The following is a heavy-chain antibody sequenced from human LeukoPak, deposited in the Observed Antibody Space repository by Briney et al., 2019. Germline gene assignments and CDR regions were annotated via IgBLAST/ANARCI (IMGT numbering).Heavy chain of an antibody. V-gene: IGHV4-61*02. CDR1: GGSISSGGYY. Sequence: SETLSLTCTVSGGSISSGGYYWSWIRQPAGKGLEWIGRIYHSGSTYDNPSLKSRVTISVDTSKNQFSLKLSSVTAADTAVYYCASVPYDFWSGYSTEFDYWGQGTLVTVSS. J-gene: IGHJ4*02. CDR2: IYHSGST. CDR3: ASVPYDFWSGYSTEFDY. D-gene: IGHD3-3*01.